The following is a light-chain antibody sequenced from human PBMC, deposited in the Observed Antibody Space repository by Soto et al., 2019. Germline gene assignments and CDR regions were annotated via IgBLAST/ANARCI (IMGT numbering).Light chain of an antibody. J-gene: IGLJ2*01. CDR1: SSDVGGYNY. CDR3: SSYTSSSTPGV. CDR2: EVS. Sequence: QSALTQPASVSGSPGQSITISCTGTSSDVGGYNYVSWYQQHPGKAPKHMIYEVSNRPSGVSNRFSGSKSGNTASLTISGLQAEDEADYYCSSYTSSSTPGVFGGGTKLTVL. V-gene: IGLV2-14*01.